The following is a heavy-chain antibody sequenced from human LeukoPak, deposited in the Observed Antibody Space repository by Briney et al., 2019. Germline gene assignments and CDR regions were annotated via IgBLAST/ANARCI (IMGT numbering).Heavy chain of an antibody. CDR3: ARDNPYCGGDCYSF. CDR1: GFTVSSNY. D-gene: IGHD2-21*01. Sequence: GGSLRLSCAASGFTVSSNYMSWVRQAPGKRLEWVPVIYSGGSTYYADSVKGRFTISRDNSKNTLYLQMNSLRAEDTAVYYCARDNPYCGGDCYSFWGQGTLVTVSS. J-gene: IGHJ4*02. CDR2: IYSGGST. V-gene: IGHV3-53*01.